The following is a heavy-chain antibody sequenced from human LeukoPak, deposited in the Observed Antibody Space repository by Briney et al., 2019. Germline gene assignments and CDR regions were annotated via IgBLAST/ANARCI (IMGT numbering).Heavy chain of an antibody. CDR2: INHSGST. D-gene: IGHD4-17*01. Sequence: SETLSLTRAVYGGSFSGYYWSWIRQPPGKGLEWIGEINHSGSTNYNPSLKSRVTISVDTSKNQFSLKLSAVTAADTAVYYCAREGGYGDYPFDYWGQGTLVTVSS. V-gene: IGHV4-34*01. J-gene: IGHJ4*02. CDR1: GGSFSGYY. CDR3: AREGGYGDYPFDY.